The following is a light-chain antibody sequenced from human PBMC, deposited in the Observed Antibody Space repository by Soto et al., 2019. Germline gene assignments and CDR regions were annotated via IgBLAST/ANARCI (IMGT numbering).Light chain of an antibody. Sequence: DIQMTQTPSTLSASVGDRVTISCRASQSISDWLAWYQQKPGKAPRLLIYRASTLQSGVPSRFRGSGSGTEFTLTISSLQPDDFATYYCQQYNSYPITFGQGTRLEIK. CDR3: QQYNSYPIT. V-gene: IGKV1-5*03. J-gene: IGKJ5*01. CDR2: RAS. CDR1: QSISDW.